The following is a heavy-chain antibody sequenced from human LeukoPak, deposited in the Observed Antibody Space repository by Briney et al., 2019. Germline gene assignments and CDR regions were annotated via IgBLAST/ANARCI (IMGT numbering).Heavy chain of an antibody. CDR1: DGSFSGYY. J-gene: IGHJ6*03. CDR2: INHSGST. V-gene: IGHV4-34*01. D-gene: IGHD1-14*01. Sequence: SETLSLTCAIYDGSFSGYYWSWIRQPPGKGLEWIGEINHSGSTNYNPSLKSRVTISVDTSKNQFSLKLSSVTAADTAVYYCARVLTPKRYYYYYMDVWGKGTTVTVSS. CDR3: ARVLTPKRYYYYYMDV.